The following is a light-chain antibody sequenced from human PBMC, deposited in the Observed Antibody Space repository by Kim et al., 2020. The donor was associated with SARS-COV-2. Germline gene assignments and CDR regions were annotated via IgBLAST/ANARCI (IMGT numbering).Light chain of an antibody. V-gene: IGKV1-39*01. J-gene: IGKJ2*01. CDR1: QIIRNY. CDR2: AAS. Sequence: SASVGDRVTITCRASQIIRNYLNWYQQSPGKAPKLLIYAASSLQGGVTSRFSGSGSGTDFTLSITSLEPEDFATYYCQQSYTIPYTFGQGTKLEI. CDR3: QQSYTIPYT.